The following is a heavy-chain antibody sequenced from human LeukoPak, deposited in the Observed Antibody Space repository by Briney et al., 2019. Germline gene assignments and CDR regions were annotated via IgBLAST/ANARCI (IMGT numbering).Heavy chain of an antibody. J-gene: IGHJ6*02. CDR1: ELTLSSDP. CDR3: TRGRNYGLDV. CDR2: IYPDGSST. Sequence: PGGSLRLSCAASELTLSSDPMHWVRQAPGKGLVWVSRIYPDGSSTTYADSVKGRFTISRDNAKNTLYLQMNSLRAEDTAVYYCTRGRNYGLDVWGQGTTVTVSS. V-gene: IGHV3-74*01.